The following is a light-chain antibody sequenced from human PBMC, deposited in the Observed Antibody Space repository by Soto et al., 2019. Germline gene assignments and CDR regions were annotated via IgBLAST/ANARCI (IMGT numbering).Light chain of an antibody. J-gene: IGKJ4*01. CDR2: MGS. V-gene: IGKV2-28*01. CDR3: MQASRGLT. Sequence: DIVMTQSPLSLPVTPGEPASISCRSSQSLLHSNGYNYLDWYLQKPGQSPQLLISMGSNRASGVPDRFSGSGSGTDFTLKISRVEAEDVGVYYCMQASRGLTFGGGTKVDIK. CDR1: QSLLHSNGYNY.